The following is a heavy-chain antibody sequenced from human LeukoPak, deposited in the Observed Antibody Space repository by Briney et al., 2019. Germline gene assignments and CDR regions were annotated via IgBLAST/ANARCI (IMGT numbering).Heavy chain of an antibody. CDR2: IYYSGST. D-gene: IGHD6-6*01. J-gene: IGHJ4*02. CDR1: GGSISSYY. V-gene: IGHV4-59*01. CDR3: ARDGAYSSSWYFDS. Sequence: SETLSLTCTVSGGSISSYYWSWIRQPPGKGMEWIGYIYYSGSTTYNPSLKSRVTISVDSSKNQFSLKLSSVTAADTAVYYCARDGAYSSSWYFDSWGQGTRVTVSS.